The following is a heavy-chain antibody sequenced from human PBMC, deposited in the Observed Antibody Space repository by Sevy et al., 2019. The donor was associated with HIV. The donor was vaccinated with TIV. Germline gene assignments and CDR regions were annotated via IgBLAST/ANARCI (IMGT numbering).Heavy chain of an antibody. Sequence: SETLSLTCIVSSGSVSSGNNYWSWIRQPPGKGLEWIGYIYYSGNTKYNPSLKSRVTISIDTSKNQFSLNLTSVTAADTAVYYCARDRSEEGFSYGPFDSWGQGILVTVSS. D-gene: IGHD5-18*01. CDR1: SGSVSSGNNY. CDR2: IYYSGNT. V-gene: IGHV4-61*01. CDR3: ARDRSEEGFSYGPFDS. J-gene: IGHJ5*01.